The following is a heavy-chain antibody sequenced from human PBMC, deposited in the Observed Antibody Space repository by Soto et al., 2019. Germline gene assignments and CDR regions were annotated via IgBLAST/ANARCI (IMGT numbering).Heavy chain of an antibody. D-gene: IGHD7-27*01. CDR1: GYTFTDFG. V-gene: IGHV1-18*01. Sequence: QGQLVQSGAEVKMPGASVKVSCKASGYTFTDFGISWVRQAPGQGLEGMGWISAYNSNTNYAQKVQGRVTMTTDISTRNAYLELRNLPSLATPVSYCARGSGISGNWAYSADYWGQGALVTASS. CDR3: ARGSGISGNWAYSADY. J-gene: IGHJ4*02. CDR2: ISAYNSNT.